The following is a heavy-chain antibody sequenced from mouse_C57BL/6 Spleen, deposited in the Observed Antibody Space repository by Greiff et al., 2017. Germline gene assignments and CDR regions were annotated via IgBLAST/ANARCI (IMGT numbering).Heavy chain of an antibody. J-gene: IGHJ1*03. Sequence: QVQLQQSGAELAKPGASVKLSCKASGYTFTSYWMHWVKQRPGQGLEWIGYINPSSGYTKYNQKFKDKATLTADKSSSPAYMQLSSLTYEDSAVYYCARTTVVAYWYFDVWGTGTTVTVSS. V-gene: IGHV1-7*01. D-gene: IGHD1-1*01. CDR3: ARTTVVAYWYFDV. CDR1: GYTFTSYW. CDR2: INPSSGYT.